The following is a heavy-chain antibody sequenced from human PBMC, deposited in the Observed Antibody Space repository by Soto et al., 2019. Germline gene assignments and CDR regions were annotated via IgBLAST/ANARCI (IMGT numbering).Heavy chain of an antibody. CDR3: ERGFPTGTTAY. CDR2: ISSSSSYI. Sequence: EVQLVESGGGLVKPGGSLRLSCAASGFTFSSYSMNWVRQAPGKGLEWLSAISSSSSYIYYADSVKGRFTISRDNAKNSLYLKMNSLRAEDTAVYYCERGFPTGTTAYWGQGTLVTVSS. CDR1: GFTFSSYS. V-gene: IGHV3-21*01. J-gene: IGHJ4*02. D-gene: IGHD1-1*01.